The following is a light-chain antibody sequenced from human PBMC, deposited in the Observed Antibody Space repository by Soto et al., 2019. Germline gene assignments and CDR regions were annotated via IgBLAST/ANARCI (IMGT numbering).Light chain of an antibody. CDR2: DVS. V-gene: IGLV2-11*01. J-gene: IGLJ1*01. CDR3: CSYAGSYV. CDR1: SSDVGGYNY. Sequence: QSALTQPGSVSGSPGQSVTISCTGTSSDVGGYNYVSWYQQYPGKAPKLMIYDVSKRPSGVPDRFSGSKSGNTASLTISGLQAEDEADYYFCSYAGSYVFGTGTKLTVL.